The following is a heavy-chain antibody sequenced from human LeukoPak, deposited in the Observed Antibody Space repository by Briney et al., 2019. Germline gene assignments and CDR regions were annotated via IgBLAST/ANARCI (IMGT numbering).Heavy chain of an antibody. CDR3: ARDRSTGSYFYFDF. Sequence: GGSLRLSCAASGFTLSSYDMNWVRQAPGKGLEWVSYISTSGSTIYYADSVKGRFTISRDNAKNSLYLQMNSLRAEDTAVYYCARDRSTGSYFYFDFWGQGTQVTVSS. CDR1: GFTLSSYD. CDR2: ISTSGSTI. D-gene: IGHD6-19*01. V-gene: IGHV3-48*03. J-gene: IGHJ4*02.